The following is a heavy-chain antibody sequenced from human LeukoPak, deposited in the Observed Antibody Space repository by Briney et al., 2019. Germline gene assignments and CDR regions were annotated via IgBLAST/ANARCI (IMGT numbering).Heavy chain of an antibody. CDR1: SDSITSYY. V-gene: IGHV4-59*01. Sequence: SETLSLTCTVSSDSITSYYWSWIRQPPGKGLEWIGYIYYSGDTNYNPSLKSRVAISLDTSKNQCSLTLNSVTAADTAIYYCAGPTRAPKFWGQGTLVTVSS. CDR2: IYYSGDT. J-gene: IGHJ1*01. CDR3: AGPTRAPKF.